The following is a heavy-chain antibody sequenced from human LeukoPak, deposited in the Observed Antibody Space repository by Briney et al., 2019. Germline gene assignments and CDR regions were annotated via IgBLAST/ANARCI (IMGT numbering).Heavy chain of an antibody. CDR2: ISGRGGGT. CDR3: ARDREGSSSGWHF. Sequence: GGSLRLSCAVSGFTVTSYGMSWVRQAPGKGLEWVSAISGRGGGTYYADSVKGRFTISRDNSKNTLYVQMNSMRVEDTAVYYCARDREGSSSGWHFWGQGTLVTVSS. D-gene: IGHD1-26*01. CDR1: GFTVTSYG. J-gene: IGHJ4*02. V-gene: IGHV3-23*01.